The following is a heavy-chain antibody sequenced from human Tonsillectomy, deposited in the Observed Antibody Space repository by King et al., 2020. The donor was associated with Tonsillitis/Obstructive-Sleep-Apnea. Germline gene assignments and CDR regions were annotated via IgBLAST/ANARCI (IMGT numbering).Heavy chain of an antibody. CDR1: GGSISSGGYY. V-gene: IGHV4-31*03. CDR2: IYYSGYS. J-gene: IGHJ2*01. Sequence: VQLQESGPGLVKPSQTLSLTCSVSGGSISSGGYYWSWIRQHSGKGLEWIGYIYYSGYSYYKPSLKSRLSISADTSKNQFSLILSSVTAADTAVYYCARGLYGDYAKPWYFDLWGRGTLVTVSS. D-gene: IGHD4-17*01. CDR3: ARGLYGDYAKPWYFDL.